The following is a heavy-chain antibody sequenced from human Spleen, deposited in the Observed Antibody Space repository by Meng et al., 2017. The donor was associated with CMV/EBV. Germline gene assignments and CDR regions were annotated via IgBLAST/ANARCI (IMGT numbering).Heavy chain of an antibody. V-gene: IGHV3-23*03. D-gene: IGHD1-26*01. CDR1: GFTVSSNY. Sequence: GGSLRLSCAASGFTVSSNYMSWVRQAPGKGLEWVSGIYSGGSNTYYSDSVKGRFTISRDNSKNTLYLQINSLRAEDTAVYYCAKDAQNGRGYYGMDVWGQGTTVTVSS. CDR2: IYSGGSNT. J-gene: IGHJ6*02. CDR3: AKDAQNGRGYYGMDV.